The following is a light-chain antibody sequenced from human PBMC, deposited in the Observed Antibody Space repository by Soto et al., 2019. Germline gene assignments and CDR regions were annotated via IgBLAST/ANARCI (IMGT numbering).Light chain of an antibody. Sequence: DIQMTQSPSSLSASVGDRVTITCRASQSISSYLNWYQQKPGKAPKLLIYAASSLQSGVPSRFSGSGSGTDFTLTISSLQPEDFATYYCQQSYSTHWTFGQGTKGEIK. CDR2: AAS. CDR3: QQSYSTHWT. V-gene: IGKV1-39*01. J-gene: IGKJ1*01. CDR1: QSISSY.